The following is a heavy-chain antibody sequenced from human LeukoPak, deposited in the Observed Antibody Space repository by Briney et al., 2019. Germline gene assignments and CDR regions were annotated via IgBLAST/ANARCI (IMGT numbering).Heavy chain of an antibody. CDR2: TNPNSGGT. V-gene: IGHV1-2*02. CDR1: GYTFTGYY. J-gene: IGHJ5*02. CDR3: ARGGRVVPAAKNWFDP. D-gene: IGHD2-2*01. Sequence: ASVKVSCKASGYTFTGYYMHWVRQAPGQGLEWMGWTNPNSGGTNYAQKFQGRVTMTRDTSISTAYMELSRLRSDDTAVYYCARGGRVVPAAKNWFDPWGQGTLVTVSS.